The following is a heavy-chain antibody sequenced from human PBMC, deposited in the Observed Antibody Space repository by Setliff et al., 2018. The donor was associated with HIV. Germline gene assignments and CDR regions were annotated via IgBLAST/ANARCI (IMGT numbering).Heavy chain of an antibody. D-gene: IGHD3-10*01. V-gene: IGHV4-34*01. CDR1: GGSFSGYY. J-gene: IGHJ6*02. CDR3: ARHDITLVRGLV. Sequence: SETLSLTCAVYGGSFSGYYWSWIRQPPGKGLEWIGEINHSGSTNYNPSLKSRVTMSIDTSKNQFSLKLSSVTAADTAVYYCARHDITLVRGLVWGQGTTVTVSS. CDR2: INHSGST.